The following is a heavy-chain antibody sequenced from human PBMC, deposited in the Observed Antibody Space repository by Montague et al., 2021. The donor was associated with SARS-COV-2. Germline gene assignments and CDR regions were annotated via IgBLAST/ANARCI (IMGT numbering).Heavy chain of an antibody. Sequence: YNDYAVSVKSRITIDADTSKNHFSLQLKSMTPEDTAVYYCLQGYYFDSWGQGTLVTVSS. D-gene: IGHD5-24*01. CDR2: YN. CDR3: LQGYYFDS. J-gene: IGHJ4*02. V-gene: IGHV6-1*01.